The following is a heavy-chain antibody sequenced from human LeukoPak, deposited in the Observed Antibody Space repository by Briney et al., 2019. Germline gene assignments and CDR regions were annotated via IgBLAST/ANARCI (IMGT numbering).Heavy chain of an antibody. D-gene: IGHD5-18*01. Sequence: SETLSLTCAVYGGSFSGYYWSWIRQPPGKGLEWIGEINHSGSTNYNPSLKSRVTIPVDTSKNQFSLKLSSVTAADTAVYYCARAVDTAMVKSGVAFDIWGQGTMVTVSS. V-gene: IGHV4-34*01. CDR2: INHSGST. J-gene: IGHJ3*02. CDR1: GGSFSGYY. CDR3: ARAVDTAMVKSGVAFDI.